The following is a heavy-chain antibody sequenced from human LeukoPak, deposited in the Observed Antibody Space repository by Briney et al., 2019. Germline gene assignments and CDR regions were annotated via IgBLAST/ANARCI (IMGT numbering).Heavy chain of an antibody. V-gene: IGHV3-48*03. D-gene: IGHD6-19*01. Sequence: GGSLRLSCAASGFTLSSYEMNWVRQAPGKGLEWVSYISSSGSTIYYADSVKGRFTISRDNAKNSLYVQISSLRAEDTAVYYCARLSSSGWYEDYWGQGTLVTVSS. CDR1: GFTLSSYE. J-gene: IGHJ4*02. CDR3: ARLSSSGWYEDY. CDR2: ISSSGSTI.